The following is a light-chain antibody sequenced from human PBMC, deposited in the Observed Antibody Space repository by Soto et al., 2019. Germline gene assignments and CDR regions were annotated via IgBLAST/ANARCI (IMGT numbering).Light chain of an antibody. CDR2: KAS. CDR1: QSISTW. Sequence: DIQMTQSPSTLSASVGDKVTITCRASQSISTWLAWYQQKPGKAPKLLICKASILESGVPSRFSGSGSGTEFTLTISSLQPDDFGTYYGQQYNRWTFAQGTKVEIK. J-gene: IGKJ1*01. CDR3: QQYNRWT. V-gene: IGKV1-5*03.